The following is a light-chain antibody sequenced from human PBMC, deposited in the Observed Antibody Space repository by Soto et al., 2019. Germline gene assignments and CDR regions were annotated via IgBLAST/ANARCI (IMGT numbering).Light chain of an antibody. V-gene: IGKV3-20*01. CDR3: QQQGT. J-gene: IGKJ2*01. CDR2: AAS. CDR1: EFLSRSY. Sequence: EIVLTQSPGTLSLSPGERATLSCRASEFLSRSYLVGYQQKPGQAPRLLIYAASRRATGIPDRFSGSGSATEYTLTINTLEPEYFAVYYCQQQGTFGQGTKLEIK.